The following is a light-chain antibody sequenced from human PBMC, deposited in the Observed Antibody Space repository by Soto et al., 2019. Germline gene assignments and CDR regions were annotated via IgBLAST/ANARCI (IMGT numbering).Light chain of an antibody. CDR2: EVN. Sequence: QSALSQPASVSGSPRQSITISCTGASSDVGGYTYVSWYQQHPGKAPKLMIYEVNNRPSGVSNRFSGSKSGNTASLTISGLQAEDEADYYCSSYTNSITLVFGGGTKLTVL. J-gene: IGLJ3*02. V-gene: IGLV2-14*01. CDR1: SSDVGGYTY. CDR3: SSYTNSITLV.